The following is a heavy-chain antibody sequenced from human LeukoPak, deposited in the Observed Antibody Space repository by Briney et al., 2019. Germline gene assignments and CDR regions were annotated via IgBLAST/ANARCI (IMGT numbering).Heavy chain of an antibody. CDR3: GRRPYRGSWLDY. CDR2: IYYGGST. D-gene: IGHD6-13*01. V-gene: IGHV4-39*01. Sequence: SETLSLTCTVSGGSISSSSYYWGWIRQPPGKGLEWIGSIYYGGSTYYNPSLKSRVTISVDTSKNHFSLKLSSVTAADTAVYYCGRRPYRGSWLDYWGQGTLVTVSS. CDR1: GGSISSSSYY. J-gene: IGHJ4*02.